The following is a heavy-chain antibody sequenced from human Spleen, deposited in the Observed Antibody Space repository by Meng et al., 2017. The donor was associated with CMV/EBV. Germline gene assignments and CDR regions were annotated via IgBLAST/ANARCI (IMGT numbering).Heavy chain of an antibody. Sequence: GESLKISCAASGFTFSSYWMSWVRQAPGKGLEWVANIKQDGSEKYYVDSVKGRFTISRDNAKNSLYLQMNSLRDEDTAVYYCTRGVGVTVESGDYWGQGTLVTVSS. D-gene: IGHD1-26*01. J-gene: IGHJ4*02. CDR3: TRGVGVTVESGDY. V-gene: IGHV3-7*01. CDR2: IKQDGSEK. CDR1: GFTFSSYW.